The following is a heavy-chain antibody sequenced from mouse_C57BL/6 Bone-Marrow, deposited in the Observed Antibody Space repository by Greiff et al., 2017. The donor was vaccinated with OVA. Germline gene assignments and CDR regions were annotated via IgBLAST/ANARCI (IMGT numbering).Heavy chain of an antibody. D-gene: IGHD1-1*01. CDR2: IYPRSGNT. Sequence: VQGVESGAELARPGASVKLSCKASGYTFTSYGISWVKQRTGQGLEWIGEIYPRSGNTYYNEKFKGKATLTADKSSSTAYMELRSLTSEDSAVYFCARKVITTVVAPSYWYFDVWGTGTTVTVSS. CDR3: ARKVITTVVAPSYWYFDV. V-gene: IGHV1-81*01. J-gene: IGHJ1*03. CDR1: GYTFTSYG.